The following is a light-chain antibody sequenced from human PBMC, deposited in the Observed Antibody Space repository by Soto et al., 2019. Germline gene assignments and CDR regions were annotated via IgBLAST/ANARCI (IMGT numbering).Light chain of an antibody. J-gene: IGKJ4*01. CDR2: GAS. CDR3: QQYGRSPLT. CDR1: QSVDSSS. V-gene: IGKV3-20*01. Sequence: EIGLTQSPGTLSLSPGERVTLSCRASQSVDSSSLGWYQQKPAQAPRLLIYGASNRATGIPDRFSGSGSGTDFTLTISKLEPEDSAVYYCQQYGRSPLTFGGGTKVEIK.